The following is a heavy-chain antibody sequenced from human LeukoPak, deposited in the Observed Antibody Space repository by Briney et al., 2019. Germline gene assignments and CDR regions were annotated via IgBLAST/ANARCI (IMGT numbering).Heavy chain of an antibody. CDR3: TTVVAAAVNGWFDP. D-gene: IGHD6-13*01. J-gene: IGHJ5*02. CDR2: IKSKTDGGTT. V-gene: IGHV3-15*01. CDR1: GFTFNNAW. Sequence: GGSLRLSCAASGFTFNNAWMNWVRQAPGKGLEWVGRIKSKTDGGTTDYAAPGKDRFTISRDDSKNTLYLQMNSLRTEDTAVYYCTTVVAAAVNGWFDPWGQGTLVTVSS.